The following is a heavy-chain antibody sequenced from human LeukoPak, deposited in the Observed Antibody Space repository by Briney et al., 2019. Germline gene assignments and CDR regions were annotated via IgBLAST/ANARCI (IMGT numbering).Heavy chain of an antibody. CDR2: IKPNSGVT. CDR3: ARPTCCGSNCYFNFDY. J-gene: IGHJ4*02. V-gene: IGHV1-2*02. CDR1: GYTFATYF. Sequence: GASVKVSCKTSGYTFATYFMHWVRQAPGQGLEWMGYIKPNSGVTNYAQKFRGRVTMTWDTSISTAYIELSGLTSDDTAIYYCARPTCCGSNCYFNFDYWGQGTLVTVSS. D-gene: IGHD2-21*02.